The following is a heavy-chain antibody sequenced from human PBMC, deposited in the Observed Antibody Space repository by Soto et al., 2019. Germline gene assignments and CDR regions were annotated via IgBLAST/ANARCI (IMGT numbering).Heavy chain of an antibody. V-gene: IGHV3-74*01. J-gene: IGHJ6*02. CDR3: VRSAIFYYGMDV. CDR2: INSDGRTT. CDR1: GFTFNTYS. Sequence: GGSLRLSCAASGFTFNTYSMHWVRQAPGKGLVWVSRINSDGRTTIYADSVKGRLTVSRDNAKNTLYLQMNSLRAGDTALYYCVRSAIFYYGMDVWGQGTTVTVS. D-gene: IGHD3-3*01.